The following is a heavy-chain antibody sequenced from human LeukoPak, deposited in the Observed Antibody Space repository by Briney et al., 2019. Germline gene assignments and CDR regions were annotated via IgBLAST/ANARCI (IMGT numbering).Heavy chain of an antibody. CDR2: INPSGGST. V-gene: IGHV1-46*01. J-gene: IGHJ3*02. D-gene: IGHD6-19*01. Sequence: ASVKVSCKASGYTFTSYYMHWVRQAPGQGLEWMGIINPSGGSTSYAQKFQGRVTMTRDTSTSTVYMELSSLRSEDTAVYYCARASGQWLVRPGSAFDIWGQGTMVTVSS. CDR3: ARASGQWLVRPGSAFDI. CDR1: GYTFTSYY.